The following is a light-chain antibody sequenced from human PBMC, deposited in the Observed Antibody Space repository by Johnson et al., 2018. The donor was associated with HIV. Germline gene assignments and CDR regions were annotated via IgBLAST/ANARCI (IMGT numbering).Light chain of an antibody. J-gene: IGLJ1*01. CDR2: ENN. CDR1: SSTFGNNY. V-gene: IGLV1-51*02. Sequence: QSVLTQPPSVSAAPGQRVTISCSGSSSTFGNNYVSWYQQLPGTAPKLLIYENNKRPSGIPDRFSGSKSGTSATLGITGLQTGDEADYYCGTWDSSLSAYVFGPGTKVTVL. CDR3: GTWDSSLSAYV.